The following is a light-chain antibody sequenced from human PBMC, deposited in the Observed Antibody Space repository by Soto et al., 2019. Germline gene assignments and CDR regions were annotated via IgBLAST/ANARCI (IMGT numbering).Light chain of an antibody. CDR2: DAS. V-gene: IGKV3-11*01. CDR3: QQRSNWPPALS. CDR1: QSVRTF. Sequence: PGESATLSCKAIQSVRTFLAWYQQKPGQTPRLLIYDASKRATGIPARFSGSGSGTDFTLTISSLEPEDFAVYYCQQRSNWPPALSFGGGTKVDIK. J-gene: IGKJ4*01.